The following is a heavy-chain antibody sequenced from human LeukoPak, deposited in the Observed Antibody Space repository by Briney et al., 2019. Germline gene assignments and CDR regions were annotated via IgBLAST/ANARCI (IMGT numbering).Heavy chain of an antibody. J-gene: IGHJ3*02. CDR3: AKCHYDSSGYYFGAFDI. CDR2: ISGSGGST. CDR1: GFTFSSYA. Sequence: GGSLRLSCAASGFTFSSYAMSWVRQAPGKGLEWVSGISGSGGSTYYADSVKGRFTVSRDNSKNTLYLQMSSLRAEGTAVYYCAKCHYDSSGYYFGAFDIWGQGTMATVSS. D-gene: IGHD3-22*01. V-gene: IGHV3-23*01.